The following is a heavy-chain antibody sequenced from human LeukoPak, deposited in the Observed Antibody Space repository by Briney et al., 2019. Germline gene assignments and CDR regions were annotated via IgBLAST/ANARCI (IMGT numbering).Heavy chain of an antibody. Sequence: ESGPTLVKPSETLSLTCTVSGGSISSSSYYWGWIRQPPGKGLEWIGSIYYSGSTYYNPSLKSRVTISVDTSKNQFSLKLGSVTAADTAVYYCARHLSSSSWYSPFPYYFDYWGQGTLVTVSS. CDR3: ARHLSSSSWYSPFPYYFDY. V-gene: IGHV4-39*01. CDR2: IYYSGST. CDR1: GGSISSSSYY. D-gene: IGHD6-13*01. J-gene: IGHJ4*02.